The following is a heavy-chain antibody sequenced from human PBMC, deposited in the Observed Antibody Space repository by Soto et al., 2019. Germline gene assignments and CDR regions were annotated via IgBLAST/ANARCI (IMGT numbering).Heavy chain of an antibody. Sequence: PGGSLRLSCAAYGFNFNIYAMNWVRQAPGKGLEWVACIIGNSEATYYADSVKGRFTISRDNSNHILYLQLSSLRVEDTAIYYCAKELRPDGRYDLDYWGQGAQVTVSS. D-gene: IGHD3-3*01. CDR2: IIGNSEAT. CDR1: GFNFNIYA. J-gene: IGHJ4*02. V-gene: IGHV3-23*01. CDR3: AKELRPDGRYDLDY.